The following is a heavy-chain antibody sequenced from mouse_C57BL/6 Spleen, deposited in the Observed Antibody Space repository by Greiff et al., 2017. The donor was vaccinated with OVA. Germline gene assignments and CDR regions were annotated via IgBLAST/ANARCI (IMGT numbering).Heavy chain of an antibody. Sequence: QVQLQQPGAELVKPGASVKLSCKASGYTFTSYWMQWVKQRPGQGLEWIGEIDPSDSYTNYNQKFKGKATLTVDTSSSTAYMQLSSLTSEDSAVDYCATYGNSWFAYWGQGILVTVAA. CDR1: GYTFTSYW. CDR2: IDPSDSYT. D-gene: IGHD2-1*01. J-gene: IGHJ3*01. CDR3: ATYGNSWFAY. V-gene: IGHV1-50*01.